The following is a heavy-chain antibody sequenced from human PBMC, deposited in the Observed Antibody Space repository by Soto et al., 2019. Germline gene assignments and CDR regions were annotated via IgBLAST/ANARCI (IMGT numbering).Heavy chain of an antibody. CDR1: GFTFSTYG. V-gene: IGHV3-74*01. CDR3: ARDLGGSHDY. Sequence: EVQLVESGGGLLQPGVSLSLSCAASGFTFSTYGMHWVRQAPGKGLVWVSRIKTDGSVTTYADSVKGRFTISRDNAKNPLYLQMTPLTGEDTALYYCARDLGGSHDYRGRGTLVTVSS. CDR2: IKTDGSVT. J-gene: IGHJ4*02. D-gene: IGHD3-16*01.